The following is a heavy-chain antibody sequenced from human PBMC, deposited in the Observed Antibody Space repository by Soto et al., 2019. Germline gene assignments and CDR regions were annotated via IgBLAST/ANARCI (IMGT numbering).Heavy chain of an antibody. J-gene: IGHJ5*02. CDR3: ARVTLINYYGSGSNNWFDP. V-gene: IGHV4-34*01. D-gene: IGHD3-10*01. Sequence: SETLSLTCAVYGGSFSGYYWSWIRQPPGKGLEWIGEINHSGSTNYNPSLKSRVTISVDTYKNQFSLKLSSVTAADTAVYYCARVTLINYYGSGSNNWFDPWGQGTLVTVSS. CDR1: GGSFSGYY. CDR2: INHSGST.